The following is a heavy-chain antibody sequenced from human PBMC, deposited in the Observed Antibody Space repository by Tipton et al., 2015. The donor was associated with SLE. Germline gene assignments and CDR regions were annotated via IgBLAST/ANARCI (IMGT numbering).Heavy chain of an antibody. CDR2: IYPGDSDT. D-gene: IGHD5-18*01. Sequence: QLVQSGAEVKKPGESLKISCKGSGYSFTSYWIGWVRQMPGKGLEWVGIIYPGDSDTRYSPSFQGQVTISAAKSISAAYLQWSSLKASDTAMYYCARQYSYAKGYFDYWGQGTLVTVSS. V-gene: IGHV5-51*01. CDR1: GYSFTSYW. J-gene: IGHJ4*02. CDR3: ARQYSYAKGYFDY.